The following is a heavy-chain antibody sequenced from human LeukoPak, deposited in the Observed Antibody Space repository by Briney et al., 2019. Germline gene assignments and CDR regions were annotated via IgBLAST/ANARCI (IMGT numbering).Heavy chain of an antibody. V-gene: IGHV1-8*03. CDR1: GYTFTSYD. CDR3: ARGVAYDSSGVGGY. D-gene: IGHD3-22*01. Sequence: VASVKVSCKASGYTFTSYDISWVRQATGQGLEWMGWMNPNSGNTGYAQKFQGRVTITRNTSISTAYMELSSLRSEDTAVYYCARGVAYDSSGVGGYWGQGTLVTVSS. CDR2: MNPNSGNT. J-gene: IGHJ4*02.